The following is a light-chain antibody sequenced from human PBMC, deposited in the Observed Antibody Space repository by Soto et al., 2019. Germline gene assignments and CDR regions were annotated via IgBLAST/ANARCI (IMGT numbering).Light chain of an antibody. CDR1: QDIKNY. J-gene: IGKJ5*01. CDR2: DAS. V-gene: IGKV1-33*01. CDR3: QQYDSLPLT. Sequence: DIQMTQSPSSLSASVGDRVTITCQASQDIKNYLNWYQQKSGKAPKLLIYDASDLETGVPSRFSGSGSGTDFTFTINSLQPEDIATYYCQQYDSLPLTFGQGTRREIK.